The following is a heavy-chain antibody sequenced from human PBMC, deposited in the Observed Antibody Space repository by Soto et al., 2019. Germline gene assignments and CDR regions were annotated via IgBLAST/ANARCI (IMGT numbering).Heavy chain of an antibody. CDR3: ARRSSSENGWFDP. J-gene: IGHJ5*02. D-gene: IGHD6-6*01. CDR2: INAIFGDT. Sequence: ASVKVSCKASGYTFSNYPMPWVRQAPGQRLEWMGGINAIFGDTKYAQKFQGRVTITADESASTAYMELSSLRSEDTAVYYCARRSSSENGWFDPWGQGTLVTVSS. CDR1: GYTFSNYP. V-gene: IGHV1-3*01.